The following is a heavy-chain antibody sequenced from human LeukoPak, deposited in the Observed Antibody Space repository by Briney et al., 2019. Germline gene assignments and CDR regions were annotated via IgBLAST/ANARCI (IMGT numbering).Heavy chain of an antibody. J-gene: IGHJ6*03. CDR2: IYYSGST. CDR3: ARDPGLMVRGSRRGYDGNYYYMDV. CDR1: GGSFSSYF. Sequence: SETLSLTCTVSGGSFSSYFWSWIRQPPGKGLEWIGYIYYSGSTHYNSSLTSRVTISLDTSRNQFSLKLSSVTAADTAVYYCARDPGLMVRGSRRGYDGNYYYMDVWGKGTTVTISS. D-gene: IGHD3-10*01. V-gene: IGHV4-59*01.